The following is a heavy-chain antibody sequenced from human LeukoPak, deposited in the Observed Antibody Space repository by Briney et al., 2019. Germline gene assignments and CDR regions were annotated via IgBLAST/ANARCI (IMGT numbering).Heavy chain of an antibody. CDR1: GFTFSSYA. V-gene: IGHV3-23*01. D-gene: IGHD3-22*01. CDR2: ISGRGGST. CDR3: AKAERITIIGVVIVAFDI. Sequence: PGGSLRLSCAASGFTFSSYAMSWVRQAPGKGLEWVSAISGRGGSTYYADSVKGRFTISRDNSKNTLYLQMNSLRAEDTAVYYCAKAERITIIGVVIVAFDIWGQGTMVTVSS. J-gene: IGHJ3*02.